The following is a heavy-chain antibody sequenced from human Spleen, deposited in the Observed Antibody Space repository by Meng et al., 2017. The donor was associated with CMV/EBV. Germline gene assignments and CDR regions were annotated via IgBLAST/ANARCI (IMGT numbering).Heavy chain of an antibody. CDR2: INHRGST. CDR1: GGSFSDFQ. Sequence: SETLSLTCAVYGGSFSDFQWSWIRQSPGKGLEWIGEINHRGSTNYNPSLKSRVTISVDTSKNQFSLKLSSVTAADTAVYYCAREPRTWEKDYWGQGTLVTVSS. CDR3: AREPRTWEKDY. J-gene: IGHJ4*02. D-gene: IGHD1-26*01. V-gene: IGHV4-34*01.